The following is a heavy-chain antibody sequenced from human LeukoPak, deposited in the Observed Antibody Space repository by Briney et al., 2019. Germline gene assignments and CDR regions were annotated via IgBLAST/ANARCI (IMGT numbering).Heavy chain of an antibody. J-gene: IGHJ4*02. CDR3: ARDTYYDFWSGYYAH. CDR2: IIPIFGPA. Sequence: GASVKVSCKASGGTFSSYAFSWVRQAPGQGLEWMGGIIPIFGPANYAQKFQGRVTITADESTSTAYMELSSLRSEDTAVYYCARDTYYDFWSGYYAHWGQGPLVTVSS. V-gene: IGHV1-69*13. D-gene: IGHD3-3*01. CDR1: GGTFSSYA.